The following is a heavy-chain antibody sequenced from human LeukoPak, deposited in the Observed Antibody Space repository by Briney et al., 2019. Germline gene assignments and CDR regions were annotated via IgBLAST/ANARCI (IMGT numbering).Heavy chain of an antibody. D-gene: IGHD6-19*01. CDR1: GGSISSSNW. Sequence: SGTLSLTCAVSGGSISSSNWWSWVRQPPGKGLEWIGEIYHSGSTNYNPSLKSRVTISVDKSKNQFSLKLSSVTAADTAVYYCARIRAVAATSYYYYYGMDVWGQGTTVTVSS. CDR2: IYHSGST. J-gene: IGHJ6*02. CDR3: ARIRAVAATSYYYYYGMDV. V-gene: IGHV4-4*02.